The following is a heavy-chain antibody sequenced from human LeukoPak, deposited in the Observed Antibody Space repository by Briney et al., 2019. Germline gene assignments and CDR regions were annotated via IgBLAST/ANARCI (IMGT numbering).Heavy chain of an antibody. CDR1: GFTFSSYG. J-gene: IGHJ4*02. Sequence: GGSLRLSCAASGFTFSSYGMHWVRQAPGKGLEWVAVISYDGSNKYYADSVKGRFTISRDNSKNTLYLQMNSLRAEDTAVYYCAKDPPENDYVWGSYRPTDDYWGQGTLVTVSS. CDR2: ISYDGSNK. D-gene: IGHD3-16*02. V-gene: IGHV3-30*18. CDR3: AKDPPENDYVWGSYRPTDDY.